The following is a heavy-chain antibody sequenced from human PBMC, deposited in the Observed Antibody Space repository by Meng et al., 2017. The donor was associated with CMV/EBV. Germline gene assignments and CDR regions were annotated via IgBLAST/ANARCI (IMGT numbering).Heavy chain of an antibody. CDR2: IIPIFGTA. CDR1: GGTFISYA. CDR3: ASTRASVVPDATSSYYYYYGMDV. J-gene: IGHJ6*02. Sequence: SVKVSCKASGGTFISYAISWVRQAPGQGLEWMGGIIPIFGTANYAQKFQGRVTITTDESTSTAYMELSSLRSEDTAVYYCASTRASVVPDATSSYYYYYGMDVWGQGTTVTVSS. V-gene: IGHV1-69*05. D-gene: IGHD2-2*01.